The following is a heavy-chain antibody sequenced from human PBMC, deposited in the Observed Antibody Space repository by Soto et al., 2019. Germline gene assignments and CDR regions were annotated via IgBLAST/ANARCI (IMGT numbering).Heavy chain of an antibody. J-gene: IGHJ6*02. CDR3: AKAESVYYYYYGMDV. Sequence: GGSLRLSCAASGFTFSSSAMCWVRQAPGKGLEWVSAISGSRGSTYYADSVKGRFTISRDKSKNTLYLQMNSLRAEDTAVYYCAKAESVYYYYYGMDVWGQGTTVTVSS. CDR2: ISGSRGST. CDR1: GFTFSSSA. V-gene: IGHV3-23*01.